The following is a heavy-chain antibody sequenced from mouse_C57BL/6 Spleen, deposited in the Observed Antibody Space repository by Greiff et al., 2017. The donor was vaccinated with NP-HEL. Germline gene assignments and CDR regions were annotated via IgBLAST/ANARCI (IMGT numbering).Heavy chain of an antibody. CDR1: GYSITSDY. V-gene: IGHV3-8*01. Sequence: DVKLQESGPGLAKPSQTLSLTCSVTGYSITSDYWNWIRKFPGNKLEYMGYISYSGSTHYNPSLKSRISITRDTSKNQYYLQLNSVTTEDTATYYCARAYYSNPGAMDYWGQGTSVTVSS. D-gene: IGHD2-5*01. CDR3: ARAYYSNPGAMDY. CDR2: ISYSGST. J-gene: IGHJ4*01.